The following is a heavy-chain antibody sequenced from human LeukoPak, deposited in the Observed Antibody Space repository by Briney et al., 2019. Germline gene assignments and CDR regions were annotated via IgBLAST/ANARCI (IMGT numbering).Heavy chain of an antibody. CDR2: ISAGNI. J-gene: IGHJ6*02. D-gene: IGHD2-8*01. Sequence: RASVKVSCTASGYTFSDYPIHWLRQAPGQRFEWMGWISAGNIKYSQNFQDRINTTRDTSASTVNMELSSLTSADTAVYYCARVAYVMDVWGQGTTVVVSS. CDR1: GYTFSDYP. CDR3: ARVAYVMDV. V-gene: IGHV1-3*01.